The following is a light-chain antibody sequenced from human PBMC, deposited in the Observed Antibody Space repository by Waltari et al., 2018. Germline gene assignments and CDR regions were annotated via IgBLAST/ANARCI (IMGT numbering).Light chain of an antibody. V-gene: IGKV1-NL1*01. J-gene: IGKJ1*01. Sequence: DIQVTQSASSVSASVGDRGTTTCRASPGISNSLAWYQQKPGTAPKLLLYAASRLESGVPSRFSGSGSGTDYTLTSSSLQPEDFATYYCQQSYSNPPWTFGQGTKVEIK. CDR3: QQSYSNPPWT. CDR2: AAS. CDR1: PGISNS.